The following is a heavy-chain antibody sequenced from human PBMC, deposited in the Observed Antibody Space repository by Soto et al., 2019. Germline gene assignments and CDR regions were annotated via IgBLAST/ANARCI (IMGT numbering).Heavy chain of an antibody. Sequence: EVQVVESGGGLVQPGGSLRLSCAVSGFTFNNYWMSWVRQAPGKGLEWVANIKQDGSDKYYVDSLKGRFTISRDNAKKTLYLQMNNLRAQDTALYYCASGRYTSGWYPDYFDYWGQRTLVTVSS. CDR2: IKQDGSDK. CDR3: ASGRYTSGWYPDYFDY. CDR1: GFTFNNYW. J-gene: IGHJ4*02. D-gene: IGHD6-19*01. V-gene: IGHV3-7*03.